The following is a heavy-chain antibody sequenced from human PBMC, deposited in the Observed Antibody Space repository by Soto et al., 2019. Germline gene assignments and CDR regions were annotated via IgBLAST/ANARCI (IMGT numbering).Heavy chain of an antibody. J-gene: IGHJ4*02. CDR3: ARSPHYSSCWSLDY. CDR2: IIPIFGTA. Sequence: GTSVKVSWKACGCRFGIYAMSWVRQAPGQGLEWMGGIIPIFGTANYAQEFQGRVTITADESTSTAYMELSSLRSEDTAMYYCARSPHYSSCWSLDYWGQGTLVPVSS. D-gene: IGHD6-19*01. CDR1: GCRFGIYA. V-gene: IGHV1-69*13.